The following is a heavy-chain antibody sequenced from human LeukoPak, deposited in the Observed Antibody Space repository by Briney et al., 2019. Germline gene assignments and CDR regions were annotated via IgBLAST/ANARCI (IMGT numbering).Heavy chain of an antibody. CDR1: GFTFSGHY. CDR2: ISSDSSHT. Sequence: GGSLRLSCAASGFTFSGHYMSWIRQAPGKGLEWLSYISSDSSHTNYADSVKGRFTISRDNAENSLYLQMNSLRAEDTAVYYCARIVPGGASFDNWGQGTSVTVSS. D-gene: IGHD2-8*02. J-gene: IGHJ4*03. CDR3: ARIVPGGASFDN. V-gene: IGHV3-11*03.